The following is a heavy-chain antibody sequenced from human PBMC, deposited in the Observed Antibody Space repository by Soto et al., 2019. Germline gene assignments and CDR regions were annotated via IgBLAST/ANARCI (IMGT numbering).Heavy chain of an antibody. Sequence: ASVKVSCKASGYTFTSYGISWVRQAPGQGREWMGWISAYNGNTNYAQKLQGRVTMTTDTSTSTAYMELRSLRSDDTAVYYCARGGYYDSSGYYDSILDYWGQGTLVTVS. D-gene: IGHD3-22*01. J-gene: IGHJ4*02. V-gene: IGHV1-18*01. CDR2: ISAYNGNT. CDR3: ARGGYYDSSGYYDSILDY. CDR1: GYTFTSYG.